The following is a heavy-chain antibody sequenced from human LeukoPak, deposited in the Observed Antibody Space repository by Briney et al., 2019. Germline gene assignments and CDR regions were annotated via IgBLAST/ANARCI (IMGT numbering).Heavy chain of an antibody. CDR1: GGSISSYY. CDR2: IYYSGSS. CDR3: ARDRAARRFDP. Sequence: SETLSLTCTVSGGSISSYYWSWIRQPPGKGLEWIGYIYYSGSSNYNPSLKSRVTISVDTSKNRFSLKLSSVTAADTAVYYCARDRAARRFDPWGQGTLVTVSS. J-gene: IGHJ5*02. V-gene: IGHV4-59*12.